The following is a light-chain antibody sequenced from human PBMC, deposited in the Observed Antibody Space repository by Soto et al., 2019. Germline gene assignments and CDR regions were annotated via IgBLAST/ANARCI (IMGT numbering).Light chain of an antibody. CDR3: SSYTISSTVV. Sequence: QSALTQPASVSGSPGQSITISCTGTSSDVGGYNYVSWYQHNPGKAPKLMIYDVTNRPSGVSNRFSGSKSGNTASLTISGLQAEDEADYYCSSYTISSTVVFGGGTKLTVL. V-gene: IGLV2-14*03. J-gene: IGLJ2*01. CDR1: SSDVGGYNY. CDR2: DVT.